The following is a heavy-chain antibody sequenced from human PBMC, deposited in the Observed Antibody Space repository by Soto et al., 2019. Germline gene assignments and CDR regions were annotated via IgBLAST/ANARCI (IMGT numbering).Heavy chain of an antibody. Sequence: SETLSLTCIVSGGSLSSSSYYWAWIRQPPGKGLEWIGTIYYNGNTYYSPPLKSRVTILVDTTKNQFSLKVTSVTAADTAVYYCVRRRLLPFDYWGQGMLVTVS. CDR1: GGSLSSSSYY. CDR3: VRRRLLPFDY. V-gene: IGHV4-39*07. CDR2: IYYNGNT. D-gene: IGHD2-15*01. J-gene: IGHJ4*02.